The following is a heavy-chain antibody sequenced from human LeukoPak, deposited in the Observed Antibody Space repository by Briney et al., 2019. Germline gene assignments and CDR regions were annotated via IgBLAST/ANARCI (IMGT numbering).Heavy chain of an antibody. CDR2: ISSSGSTI. J-gene: IGHJ5*02. CDR1: GFTFSSYE. CDR3: ASRVKSTGGFDP. Sequence: GGSLRLSCAASGFTFSSYEMNWVRQAPGKGLEWVSYISSSGSTIYYADSVKGRFTISRDNSQNTLYLQMTSLRAEDTAVYYCASRVKSTGGFDPWGQGTQVTVSS. V-gene: IGHV3-48*03.